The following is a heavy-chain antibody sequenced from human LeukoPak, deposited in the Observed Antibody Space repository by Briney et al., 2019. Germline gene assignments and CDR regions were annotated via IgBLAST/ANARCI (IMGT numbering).Heavy chain of an antibody. V-gene: IGHV3-43*02. J-gene: IGHJ4*02. CDR3: AKDIGGRDGYNSAPLYFDY. D-gene: IGHD5-24*01. CDR2: ISGDGGST. Sequence: GGSLRLSCAASGFTFDDYAMHWVRQAPGKGLEWVSLISGDGGSTYYADSVKGRFTISRDNSKNSLYLQMNSLRAEDTALYYCAKDIGGRDGYNSAPLYFDYWGQGTLVTVSS. CDR1: GFTFDDYA.